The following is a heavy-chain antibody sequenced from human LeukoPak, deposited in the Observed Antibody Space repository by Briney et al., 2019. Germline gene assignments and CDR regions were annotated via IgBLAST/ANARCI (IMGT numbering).Heavy chain of an antibody. Sequence: GGSLRLSCAASGFTFSSYAMHWVRQAPGKGLEWVAVISYDGSNKYYADSVKGRFTISRDNSKNTLYLQMNSLRAEDTAVYYCARDGQTSSIWFDFWGQGTLVTVSS. CDR3: ARDGQTSSIWFDF. CDR1: GFTFSSYA. D-gene: IGHD6-13*01. CDR2: ISYDGSNK. J-gene: IGHJ4*02. V-gene: IGHV3-30-3*01.